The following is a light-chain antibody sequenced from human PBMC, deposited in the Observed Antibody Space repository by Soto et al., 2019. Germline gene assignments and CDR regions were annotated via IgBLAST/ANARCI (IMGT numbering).Light chain of an antibody. V-gene: IGKV3-20*01. CDR2: GAS. CDR3: QHYGGSPPYD. Sequence: EIVLTQSPGTLSLSPGESATLSCRASHRVASSPIPWYRQKPGQAPWLLIYGASNRATGIPDRFSGSESGTDFPRTISRLEAEDSAVYYCQHYGGSPPYDFGQGTKLKIK. CDR1: HRVASSP. J-gene: IGKJ2*01.